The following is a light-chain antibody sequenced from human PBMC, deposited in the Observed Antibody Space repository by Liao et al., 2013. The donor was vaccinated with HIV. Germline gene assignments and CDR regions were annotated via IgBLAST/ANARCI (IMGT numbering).Light chain of an antibody. CDR2: QDT. J-gene: IGLJ1*01. Sequence: SYELTQPPSVSVSPGQTASITCSGDKLGNKYACWYQQKPGQSPVLVIYQDTKRPSGIPERFSGSNFGNTATLTISETQALDEADYYCQAWDSSTYVFGTGTKVTVL. V-gene: IGLV3-1*01. CDR1: KLGNKY. CDR3: QAWDSSTYV.